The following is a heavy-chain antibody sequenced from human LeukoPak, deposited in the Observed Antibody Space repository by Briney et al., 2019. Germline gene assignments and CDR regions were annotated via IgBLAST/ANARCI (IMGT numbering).Heavy chain of an antibody. V-gene: IGHV1-46*01. J-gene: IGHJ4*02. CDR3: ARMDTTMVRGVIPDY. CDR2: INPSGGST. Sequence: ASVKVSCKASGYTFTSYYMHWVRQAPGQGLEWMGIINPSGGSTSYAQKFQGRVTMTRDMSTSTVYMELSSLRSEDTAVYYCARMDTTMVRGVIPDYWGQGTLVTVSS. CDR1: GYTFTSYY. D-gene: IGHD3-10*01.